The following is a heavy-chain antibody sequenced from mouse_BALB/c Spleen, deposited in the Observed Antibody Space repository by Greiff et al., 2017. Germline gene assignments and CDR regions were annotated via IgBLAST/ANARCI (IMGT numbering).Heavy chain of an antibody. V-gene: IGHV5-17*02. CDR1: GFTFSSFG. J-gene: IGHJ4*01. CDR3: ARTATVVKNAMDY. Sequence: EVKVVESGGGLVQPGGSRKLSCAASGFTFSSFGMHWVRQAPEKGLEWVAYISSGSSTIYYADTVKGRFTISRDNPKNTLFLQMTSLRSEDTAMYYCARTATVVKNAMDYWGQGTSVTVSS. D-gene: IGHD1-1*01. CDR2: ISSGSSTI.